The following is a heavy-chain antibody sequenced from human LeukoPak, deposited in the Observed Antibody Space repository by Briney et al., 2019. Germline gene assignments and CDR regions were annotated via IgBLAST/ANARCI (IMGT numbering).Heavy chain of an antibody. D-gene: IGHD6-19*01. CDR3: ARSSGWSRHYFDY. CDR1: GGSFSGYY. V-gene: IGHV4-59*01. CDR2: IYYSGST. Sequence: SETLSLTCAVYGGSFSGYYWSWIRQPPGKGLEWIGYIYYSGSTNYNPSLKSRVTISVDTSKNQFSLKLSSVTAADTAVYYCARSSGWSRHYFDYWGQGTLVTVSS. J-gene: IGHJ4*02.